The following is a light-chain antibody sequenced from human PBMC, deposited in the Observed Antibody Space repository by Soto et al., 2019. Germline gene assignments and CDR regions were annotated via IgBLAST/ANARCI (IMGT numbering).Light chain of an antibody. V-gene: IGKV1-5*01. J-gene: IGKJ1*01. Sequence: DIQMTQSPSTLSASVGDRVTITFRASQSISSWLAWYQQKPGKAPKLLIYDASSLESGVPSRFSGSGSGTEFTLTISSLQPDDFATYYCQQYNSYWTCGQGTKVDI. CDR2: DAS. CDR3: QQYNSYWT. CDR1: QSISSW.